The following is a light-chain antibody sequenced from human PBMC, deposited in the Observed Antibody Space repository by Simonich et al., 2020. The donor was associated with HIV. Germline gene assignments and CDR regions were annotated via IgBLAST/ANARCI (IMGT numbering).Light chain of an antibody. Sequence: DIQMTQSPSSLSASVGERITITCQASQDISNYLKWYQQKPGTAPKLLLFAASRLESGVPSRFSGSGSGTDYTLTISSLQPEDFATYYCQQYFSTPWTFGHGTKVEIK. CDR2: AAS. J-gene: IGKJ1*01. V-gene: IGKV1-NL1*01. CDR3: QQYFSTPWT. CDR1: QDISNY.